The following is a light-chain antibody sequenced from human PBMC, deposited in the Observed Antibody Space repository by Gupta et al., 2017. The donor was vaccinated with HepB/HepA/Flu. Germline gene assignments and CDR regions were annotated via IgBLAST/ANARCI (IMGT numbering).Light chain of an antibody. J-gene: IGKJ1*01. CDR3: QQNYRTPKT. V-gene: IGKV1-39*01. CDR1: QSISSS. Sequence: DIQMTQSPSSLSASVGDRVTITCRASQSISSSLNWYQQRPGKAPKLLIYDATTLQSGVPSRFSGSGSGTDGSLSIVSLQPEDLVTYDCQQNYRTPKTFGQGTRVEVK. CDR2: DAT.